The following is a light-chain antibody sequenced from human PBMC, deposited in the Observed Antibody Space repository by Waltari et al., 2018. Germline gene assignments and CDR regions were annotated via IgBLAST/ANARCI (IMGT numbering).Light chain of an antibody. CDR3: QQYNNWPPWT. V-gene: IGKV3-15*01. CDR1: QSISSD. Sequence: IVMTQSPSTLSVSPGERATLSCRASQSISSDLAWYQQKPGQAPRLVIYHASTRATGIPARFSGSGSETEFTLTISSMQSEDFAVYYCQQYNNWPPWTFGQGTTVEIK. J-gene: IGKJ1*01. CDR2: HAS.